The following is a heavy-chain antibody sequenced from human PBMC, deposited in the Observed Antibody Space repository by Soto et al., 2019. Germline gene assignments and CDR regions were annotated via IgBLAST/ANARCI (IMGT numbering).Heavy chain of an antibody. Sequence: GGSLRLSCAASGFTFSSYGMHWVRQAPGKGLEWMGGFDPEDGETIYAQKFQGRVTMTEDTSTDTAYMELSSLRSEDTAVYYCATEIPRGGNRPWCFDLWGRGTLVTVSS. J-gene: IGHJ2*01. V-gene: IGHV1-24*01. D-gene: IGHD2-15*01. CDR2: FDPEDGET. CDR3: ATEIPRGGNRPWCFDL. CDR1: GFTFSSYG.